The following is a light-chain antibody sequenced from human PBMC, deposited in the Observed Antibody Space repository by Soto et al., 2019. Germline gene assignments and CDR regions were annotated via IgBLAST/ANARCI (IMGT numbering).Light chain of an antibody. CDR2: AAS. CDR3: QQSYRTPVT. Sequence: DIQMTQSPSSLSASVGDRVTITCRASQSISSYLNWYQQKPWKAPKLLIYAASSLQSGVPSRFSGSGSGTDFTLTISRLQHEDFATYYCQQSYRTPVTFGPGTKVDIK. CDR1: QSISSY. J-gene: IGKJ3*01. V-gene: IGKV1-39*01.